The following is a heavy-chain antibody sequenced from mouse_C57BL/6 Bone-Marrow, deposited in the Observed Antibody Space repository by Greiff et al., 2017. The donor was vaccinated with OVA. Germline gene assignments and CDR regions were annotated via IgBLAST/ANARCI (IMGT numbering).Heavy chain of an antibody. CDR2: ISDGGSYT. CDR3: AREGRYYYGSSLDY. V-gene: IGHV5-4*01. J-gene: IGHJ2*01. D-gene: IGHD1-1*01. Sequence: EVHLVESGGGLVKPGGSLKLSCAASGFTFSSYAMSWVRPTPEKRLEWVATISDGGSYTYYPDNVKGRFTISRDNAKNNLYLQMSHLKSEDTAMYYCAREGRYYYGSSLDYWGQGTTLTVSS. CDR1: GFTFSSYA.